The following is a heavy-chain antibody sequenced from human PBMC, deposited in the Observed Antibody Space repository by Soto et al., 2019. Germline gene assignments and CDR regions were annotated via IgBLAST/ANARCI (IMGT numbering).Heavy chain of an antibody. V-gene: IGHV1-69*12. CDR2: IIPIFVTA. J-gene: IGHJ4*02. Sequence: QVHLVQSGAEVKKPGSSVKVSCQASGGTFNNYAMNWIRQAPGQGLEWMGAIIPIFVTANYAQKFQGRVTITADESTRTTYMTLSSLRSKDTAMYYCAREGDDFGGGDYWGQGTLVTVSS. CDR3: AREGDDFGGGDY. D-gene: IGHD4-17*01. CDR1: GGTFNNYA.